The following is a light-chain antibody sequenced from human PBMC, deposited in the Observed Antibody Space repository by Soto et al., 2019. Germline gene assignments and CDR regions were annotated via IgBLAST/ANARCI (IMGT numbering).Light chain of an antibody. CDR1: SSDVGRYNY. Sequence: QSALTQPASVSGSPGQSITISCTGTSSDVGRYNYVSWYQQHPGKAPRLMIFDVSNRPSGVSNRFSGSKSGNTASLTISGLQAEDGADYYCTSYTTTNTLVFGGGTKLTVL. CDR3: TSYTTTNTLV. CDR2: DVS. V-gene: IGLV2-14*03. J-gene: IGLJ2*01.